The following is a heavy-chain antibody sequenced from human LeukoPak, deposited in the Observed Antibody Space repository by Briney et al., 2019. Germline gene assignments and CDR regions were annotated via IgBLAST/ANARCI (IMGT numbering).Heavy chain of an antibody. CDR2: IYSGGST. J-gene: IGHJ6*02. CDR1: GVTVSSNY. Sequence: PGGSLRLSCAASGVTVSSNYMSWVRQAPGKGLEWVSVIYSGGSTNYADSVRGRFTISRDNSKNTLYLQMNSLRAEDTAVYYCARGRYEFSAGMDVWGQGTTVTVPS. CDR3: ARGRYEFSAGMDV. D-gene: IGHD5-12*01. V-gene: IGHV3-53*01.